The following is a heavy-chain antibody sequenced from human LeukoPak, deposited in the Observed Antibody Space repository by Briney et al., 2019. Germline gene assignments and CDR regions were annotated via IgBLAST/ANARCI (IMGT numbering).Heavy chain of an antibody. J-gene: IGHJ3*02. Sequence: PSETLSLTCTVSGGSISSSSYYWGWIRQPPGKGLEWIGSIYCSWSTYYNPSLKSRVTISVDTSKNQFSLKLSSVTAADTAVYYCARDDLWYSQHAFDIWGQGTMVTVSS. V-gene: IGHV4-39*07. CDR1: GGSISSSSYY. D-gene: IGHD6-13*01. CDR3: ARDDLWYSQHAFDI. CDR2: IYCSWST.